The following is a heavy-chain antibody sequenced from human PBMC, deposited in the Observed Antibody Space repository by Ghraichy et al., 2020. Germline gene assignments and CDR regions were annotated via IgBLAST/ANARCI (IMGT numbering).Heavy chain of an antibody. CDR1: GFTFGSYW. J-gene: IGHJ3*02. Sequence: GGSLRLSCAASGFTFGSYWMTWVRQAPGKGLECVANIKHDGSEKYYVDSVKGRFTISRDNAKNSLYLQMNSLRAEDTAVYYCARDWWVGATGIWGQGTMVTVSS. CDR3: ARDWWVGATGI. CDR2: IKHDGSEK. D-gene: IGHD1-26*01. V-gene: IGHV3-7*01.